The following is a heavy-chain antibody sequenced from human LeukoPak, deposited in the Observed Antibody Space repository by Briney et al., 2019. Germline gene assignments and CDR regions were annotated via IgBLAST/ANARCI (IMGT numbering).Heavy chain of an antibody. CDR1: GGTFSSYA. CDR2: IIPIFGTA. V-gene: IGHV1-69*13. D-gene: IGHD2-2*01. J-gene: IGHJ6*02. CDR3: ARPIVVVPAAAPSGYYGMDV. Sequence: ASVKVSCKASGGTFSSYAISWVRQAPGQGLEWMGGIIPIFGTANYAQKFQGRVTITADESTSTAYMEVSSLRSEDTAVYYCARPIVVVPAAAPSGYYGMDVWGQGTTVTVSS.